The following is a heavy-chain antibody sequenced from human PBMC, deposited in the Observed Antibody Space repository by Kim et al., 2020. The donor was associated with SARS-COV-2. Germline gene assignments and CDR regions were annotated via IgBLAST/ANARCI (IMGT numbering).Heavy chain of an antibody. CDR1: GGSISSSSYY. J-gene: IGHJ4*02. CDR2: IYYSGST. CDR3: ARQAFGSGWYFGDYFDY. V-gene: IGHV4-39*01. Sequence: SETLSLTCTVSGGSISSSSYYWGWIRQPPGKGLEWIGSIYYSGSTYYNPSLKSRVTISVNTSKNQFSLKLSSVTAADTAVYYCARQAFGSGWYFGDYFDYWGQGTLVTVSS. D-gene: IGHD6-19*01.